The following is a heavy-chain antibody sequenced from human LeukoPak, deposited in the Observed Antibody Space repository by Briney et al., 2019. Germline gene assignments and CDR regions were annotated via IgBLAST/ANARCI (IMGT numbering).Heavy chain of an antibody. D-gene: IGHD2-2*01. CDR1: GYTFTSYA. CDR2: IRAHNGDT. CDR3: ARGEFICTINTCYASALDS. J-gene: IGHJ4*02. V-gene: IGHV1-18*01. Sequence: ASVEVSCKASGYTFTSYAISWVRQAPGQGLEWMGWIRAHNGDTNHAQQLQGRVTMTTDTSTRTAYMELRSLRSEDTAVYYCARGEFICTINTCYASALDSWGQGTLVTVSS.